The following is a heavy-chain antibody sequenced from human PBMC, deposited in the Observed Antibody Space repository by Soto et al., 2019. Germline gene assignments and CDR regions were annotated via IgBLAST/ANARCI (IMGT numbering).Heavy chain of an antibody. D-gene: IGHD4-17*01. Sequence: QVQLVQSGAEVTQPGASVKVSCKTSGYTFTEYGISWFRQAPGQGLEWMGWISPYNGKTIYIQEFQDRVTITTDTSSTTVYMDLRTLKSDDTAIYFCARADYGDTKIYSFDHWGQGTLVTVSS. J-gene: IGHJ4*02. CDR2: ISPYNGKT. V-gene: IGHV1-18*01. CDR1: GYTFTEYG. CDR3: ARADYGDTKIYSFDH.